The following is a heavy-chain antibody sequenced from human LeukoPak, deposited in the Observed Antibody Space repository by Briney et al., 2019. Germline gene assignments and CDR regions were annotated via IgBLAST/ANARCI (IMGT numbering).Heavy chain of an antibody. V-gene: IGHV1-8*03. D-gene: IGHD2-21*02. CDR3: ARGPAYRYCSGDCYHIDF. CDR2: MNPTSGNT. Sequence: ASVRVSCKASGYSFTKYDINWVRQATGQGLEWMGWMNPTSGNTGYAQKFQGRLTITKDTSMNTAYMELSSLRSDDTAIYYCARGPAYRYCSGDCYHIDFWGQGTLVTASS. CDR1: GYSFTKYD. J-gene: IGHJ4*02.